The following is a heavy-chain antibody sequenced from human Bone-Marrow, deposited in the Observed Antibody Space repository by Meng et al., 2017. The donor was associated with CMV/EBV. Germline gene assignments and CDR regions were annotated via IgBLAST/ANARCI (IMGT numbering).Heavy chain of an antibody. Sequence: SETLSLTCNVSGDSISNYYWSWIRQPPGKGLEWIGYIYYSGSTNYSPSLKSRVTISLDTSKNQFSLRLSSVTAADTAVYYCARVGSSTAFDFDNWGQGTRVTASS. J-gene: IGHJ4*02. D-gene: IGHD2-2*01. V-gene: IGHV4-59*01. CDR3: ARVGSSTAFDFDN. CDR2: IYYSGST. CDR1: GDSISNYY.